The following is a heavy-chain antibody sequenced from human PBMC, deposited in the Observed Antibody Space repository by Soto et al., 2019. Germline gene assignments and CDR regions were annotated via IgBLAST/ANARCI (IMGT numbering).Heavy chain of an antibody. D-gene: IGHD1-1*01. V-gene: IGHV4-4*02. J-gene: IGHJ6*02. CDR1: GGSFTSSNW. CDR3: ALQDFYIGSYYGLDV. Sequence: SETLSLTCAVSGGSFTSSNWWSWVRQAPGKGLEWIGQVYHTGNTKYNPSLSSRVTISVDKSTNQFFLNLTSVTAADTAVYYCALQDFYIGSYYGLDVWGQGTTVTVSS. CDR2: VYHTGNT.